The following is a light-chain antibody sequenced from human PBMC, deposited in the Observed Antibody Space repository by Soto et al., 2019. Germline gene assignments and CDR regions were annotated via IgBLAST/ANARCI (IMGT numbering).Light chain of an antibody. CDR1: QTVSSSY. Sequence: EIVLTQSPGTLSLSPGVRATLCCRASQTVSSSYLAWSQQKPGQAPRPXXYGASNRATGVPDRFSGTGSGTDFTLTISRLEPEDFAAYYCHLYGTSPLFTFGQGTRLEIK. CDR2: GAS. CDR3: HLYGTSPLFT. J-gene: IGKJ5*01. V-gene: IGKV3-20*01.